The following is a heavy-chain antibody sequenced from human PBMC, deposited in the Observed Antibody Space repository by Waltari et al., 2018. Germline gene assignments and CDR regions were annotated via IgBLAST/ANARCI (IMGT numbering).Heavy chain of an antibody. D-gene: IGHD2-2*02. CDR2: MNPNSGNT. CDR3: ANDVVVVPAAIRDYYYGMDV. J-gene: IGHJ6*02. V-gene: IGHV1-8*01. Sequence: QVQLVQSGAEVKKPGASVKVSCKASGYTFTSYDIHWVRPATGQGLEWMGWMNPNSGNTGYAQKFQGRVTMTRNTSISTAYMELSSLRSEDTAVYYCANDVVVVPAAIRDYYYGMDVWGQGTTVTVSS. CDR1: GYTFTSYD.